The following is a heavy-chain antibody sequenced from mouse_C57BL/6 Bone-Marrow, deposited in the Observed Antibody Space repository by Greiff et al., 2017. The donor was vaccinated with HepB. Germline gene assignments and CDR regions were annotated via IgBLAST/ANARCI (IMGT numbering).Heavy chain of an antibody. J-gene: IGHJ1*03. CDR1: GYAFSSYW. V-gene: IGHV1-80*01. D-gene: IGHD1-2*01. CDR2: IYPGDGDT. CDR3: AREGGGLLRPRYFDV. Sequence: QVQLQQSGAELVKPGASVKISCKASGYAFSSYWMNWVKQRPGKGLEWIGQIYPGDGDTNYNGKFKGKATLTADKSSSTAYMQRSSLTSEDSAVYFCAREGGGLLRPRYFDVWGTGTTVTVSS.